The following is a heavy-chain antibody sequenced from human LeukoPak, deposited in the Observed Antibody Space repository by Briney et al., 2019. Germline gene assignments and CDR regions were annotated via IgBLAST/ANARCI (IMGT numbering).Heavy chain of an antibody. V-gene: IGHV3-21*01. CDR3: AKDSSSDWLLDGAYYMDV. Sequence: GGSLRLSCAASGFTFSSYSMNWVRQAPEKGLEWVSSISSSSSYIYYADSVKGRFTISRDNTRNSLYLQMNSLRAEDTAVYFCAKDSSSDWLLDGAYYMDVWGKGTTVTVSS. CDR2: ISSSSSYI. J-gene: IGHJ6*03. D-gene: IGHD3-9*01. CDR1: GFTFSSYS.